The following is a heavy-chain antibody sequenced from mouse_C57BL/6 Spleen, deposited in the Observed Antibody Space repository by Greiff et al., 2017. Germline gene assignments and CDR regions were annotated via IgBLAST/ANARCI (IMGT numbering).Heavy chain of an antibody. CDR3: AREIYGNYYAMDY. Sequence: VQLQQSGPVLVKPGASVKMSCKASGYTFTDYYMNWVKQSHGKSLEWIGVINPYNGGTSYNQKFKGKATLTVDKSSSTAYMELNSLTSEDSAVYYCAREIYGNYYAMDYWGQGTSVTVSS. CDR2: INPYNGGT. CDR1: GYTFTDYY. J-gene: IGHJ4*01. V-gene: IGHV1-19*01. D-gene: IGHD2-1*01.